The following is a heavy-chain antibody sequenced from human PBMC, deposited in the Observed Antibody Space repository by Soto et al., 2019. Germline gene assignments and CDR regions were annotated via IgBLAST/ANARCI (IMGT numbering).Heavy chain of an antibody. CDR1: GFTFSSYA. Sequence: QVQLVESGGGVVQPGRSLRLSCAASGFTFSSYAMHWVRQAPGKGLEWVAVISYDGSNKYYADSVKGRFTISRDNSKNTLYLQMNSRRAEDTAVYYCARDRSSSWQNWFDPWGQGTLFTVSS. D-gene: IGHD6-13*01. CDR3: ARDRSSSWQNWFDP. J-gene: IGHJ5*02. CDR2: ISYDGSNK. V-gene: IGHV3-30-3*01.